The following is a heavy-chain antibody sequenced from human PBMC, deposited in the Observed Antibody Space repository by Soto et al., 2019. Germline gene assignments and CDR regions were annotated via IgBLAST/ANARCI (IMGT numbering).Heavy chain of an antibody. V-gene: IGHV3-72*01. CDR2: SRNKANSYTT. CDR3: ARNVYRSGYYLDY. CDR1: GFTFSDHY. J-gene: IGHJ4*02. Sequence: GGSLRLSCAASGFTFSDHYMDWVRQAPGKGLEWVGRSRNKANSYTTEYAASVKDRFTISRDDSKNSVYLQMNSLKIEDTAVYYCARNVYRSGYYLDYWGQGTLVTVSS. D-gene: IGHD6-19*01.